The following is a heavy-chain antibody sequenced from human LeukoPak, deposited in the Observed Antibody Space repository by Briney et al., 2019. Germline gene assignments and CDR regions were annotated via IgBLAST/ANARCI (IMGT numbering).Heavy chain of an antibody. D-gene: IGHD5-12*01. CDR3: ARAYIVGSIRYYFDS. CDR2: VYTSGST. V-gene: IGHV4-4*07. Sequence: SETLSLTCTVSGGSLSGYYWSWIRQSAGKGLEFLGRVYTSGSTLYNPSLESRVTVSVDTSKNQFSLRLNSVTAADTATYYCARAYIVGSIRYYFDSWGQGSLVTVSS. CDR1: GGSLSGYY. J-gene: IGHJ4*02.